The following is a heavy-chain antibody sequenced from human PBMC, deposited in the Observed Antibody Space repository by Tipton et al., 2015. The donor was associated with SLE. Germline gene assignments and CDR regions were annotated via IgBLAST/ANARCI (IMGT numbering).Heavy chain of an antibody. Sequence: TLSLPCAVSGYSISSGYFCGWFRQPPGKGLGGVGSMYHRGTTSYNPSLRSRVTISLDTSKNMFSLKLCSVTAADTAVYYCVRDPRDYYDTFIYAVDIWGQGTMVTVSS. CDR1: GYSISSGYF. CDR3: VRDPRDYYDTFIYAVDI. J-gene: IGHJ3*02. CDR2: MYHRGTT. D-gene: IGHD3-22*01. V-gene: IGHV4-38-2*02.